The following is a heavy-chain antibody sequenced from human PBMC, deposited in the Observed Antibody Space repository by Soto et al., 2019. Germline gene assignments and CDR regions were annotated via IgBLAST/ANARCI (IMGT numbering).Heavy chain of an antibody. J-gene: IGHJ4*02. CDR3: GRVMIGTSRHTDSDY. V-gene: IGHV4-4*02. D-gene: IGHD2-2*01. CDR1: GGSISSSNW. Sequence: PSETLSLTCAVSGGSISSSNWWSWVRQPPGKGLEWIGEIYHSGSTNYNPSLKSRVTISVDKSKNQFSLKVASVTAADTAIYYCGRVMIGTSRHTDSDYWGQGTQVTVSS. CDR2: IYHSGST.